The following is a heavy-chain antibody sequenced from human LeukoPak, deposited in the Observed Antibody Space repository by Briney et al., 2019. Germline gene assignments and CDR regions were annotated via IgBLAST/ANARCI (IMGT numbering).Heavy chain of an antibody. V-gene: IGHV1-3*01. CDR3: ARDLWPIRSQCPAV. CDR1: GYTFTSYA. CDR2: INAGNGNT. J-gene: IGHJ4*02. Sequence: ASVKVSCKASGYTFTSYAMHWVRQAPGQRLEWMGWINAGNGNTKYSQKFQGRVTITRDTSASTAYMELSSLRSEDTAVYYCARDLWPIRSQCPAVWGQGTLVTVSS. D-gene: IGHD2-21*01.